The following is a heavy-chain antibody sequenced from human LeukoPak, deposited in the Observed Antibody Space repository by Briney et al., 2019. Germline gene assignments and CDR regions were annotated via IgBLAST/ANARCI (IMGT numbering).Heavy chain of an antibody. Sequence: SVKVSCKASGGTFSSYAISWVRQAPGQGLEWMGGIIPIFGTANYAQKFQGRVTITTDESTSTAYMELSSLRSEDTAVYYCARARTVTTHERGRLYYYYYMDVWGKGTTVTVSS. CDR3: ARARTVTTHERGRLYYYYYMDV. CDR2: IIPIFGTA. V-gene: IGHV1-69*05. D-gene: IGHD4-11*01. CDR1: GGTFSSYA. J-gene: IGHJ6*03.